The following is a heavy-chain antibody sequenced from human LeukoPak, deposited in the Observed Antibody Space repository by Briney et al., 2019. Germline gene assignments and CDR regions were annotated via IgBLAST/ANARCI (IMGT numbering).Heavy chain of an antibody. V-gene: IGHV1-2*02. CDR3: ARGFEYGSFDY. Sequence: ASVTVSCKASGYTFTDFHIHWVRQAPGQGLEWMGWINPKNGGTNYAQNFQGRVTMTRDTSISTTYMELSSLRSDDTAVYYCARGFEYGSFDYWGQGTLVTVSS. CDR2: INPKNGGT. J-gene: IGHJ4*02. CDR1: GYTFTDFH. D-gene: IGHD2/OR15-2a*01.